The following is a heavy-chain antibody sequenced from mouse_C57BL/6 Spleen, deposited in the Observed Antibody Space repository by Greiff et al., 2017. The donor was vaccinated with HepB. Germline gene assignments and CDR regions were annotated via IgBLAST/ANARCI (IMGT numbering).Heavy chain of an antibody. CDR1: GYSITSGYY. V-gene: IGHV3-6*01. Sequence: EVKLQESGPGLVKPSQSLSLTCSVTGYSITSGYYWNWIRQFPGNKLEWMGYISYDGSNNYNPSLKNRISITRDTSKNQFFLKLNSVTTEDTATYYCASYYYGSSHFDYWGQGTTLTVSS. D-gene: IGHD1-1*01. CDR2: ISYDGSN. J-gene: IGHJ2*01. CDR3: ASYYYGSSHFDY.